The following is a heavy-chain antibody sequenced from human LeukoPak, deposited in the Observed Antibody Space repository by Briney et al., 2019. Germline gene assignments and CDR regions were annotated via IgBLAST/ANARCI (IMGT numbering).Heavy chain of an antibody. CDR1: GYPFTGYY. D-gene: IGHD3-9*01. V-gene: IGHV1-2*02. J-gene: IGHJ4*02. Sequence: ASVKVSCKASGYPFTGYYMPWVRQAPGQGLEWMGWLNPNSGGTNYAQKFQGRVTMTRDTSISTAYMELSRLRSDDTVVFFKQKTAYDILTGYYSDYWGQGTLVTVSS. CDR3: QKTAYDILTGYYSDY. CDR2: LNPNSGGT.